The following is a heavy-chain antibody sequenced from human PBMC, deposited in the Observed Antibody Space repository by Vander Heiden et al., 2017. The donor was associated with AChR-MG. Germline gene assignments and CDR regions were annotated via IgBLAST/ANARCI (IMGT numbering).Heavy chain of an antibody. CDR1: GFIFTSSA. D-gene: IGHD3-22*01. J-gene: IGHJ4*02. CDR3: AADLHLLYYYDSSGYPPLFDY. Sequence: QMQLVQSGPEVKKHGTLVKVSCKASGFIFTSSAVPCVRQARGQRLEWIGWIVVGSGNTNYAQKFQERVTITRDMSTSTAYMELSSLRSEDTAVYYCAADLHLLYYYDSSGYPPLFDYWGQGTLVTVSS. V-gene: IGHV1-58*01. CDR2: IVVGSGNT.